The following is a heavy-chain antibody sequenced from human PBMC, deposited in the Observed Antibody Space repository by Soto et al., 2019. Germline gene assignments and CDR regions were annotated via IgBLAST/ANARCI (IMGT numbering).Heavy chain of an antibody. CDR1: GGSISSGDYY. V-gene: IGHV4-30-4*01. J-gene: IGHJ6*02. Sequence: QVQLQESGPGLVKPSQTLSLTCTVSGGSISSGDYYWSWIRQPPGKGLEWIGYIYYSGSTYYNPSLKSRATVSVDTSKNRVSLNLSSVTAADTAVYYCARAEGYLGGGYYYYYGMDVWGQGTTVTVSS. D-gene: IGHD1-26*01. CDR2: IYYSGST. CDR3: ARAEGYLGGGYYYYYGMDV.